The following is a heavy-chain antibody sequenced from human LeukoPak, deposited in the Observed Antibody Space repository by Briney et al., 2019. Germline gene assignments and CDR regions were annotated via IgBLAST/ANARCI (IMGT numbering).Heavy chain of an antibody. D-gene: IGHD3-10*01. V-gene: IGHV3-30*18. CDR1: GFTFSSYG. CDR3: AKDRVRGVSGWFDP. CDR2: ISYDGSNK. Sequence: GGSLRLSCAASGFTFSSYGMHWVRQAPGKGLEWVAVISYDGSNKYYADSVKGRFTISRDNSKNTLYLQMNSLGAEDTAVYYCAKDRVRGVSGWFDPWGQGTLVTVSS. J-gene: IGHJ5*02.